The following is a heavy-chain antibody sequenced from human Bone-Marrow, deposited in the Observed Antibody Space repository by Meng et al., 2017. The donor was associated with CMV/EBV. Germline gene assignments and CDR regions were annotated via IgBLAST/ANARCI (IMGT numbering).Heavy chain of an antibody. J-gene: IGHJ4*02. CDR2: ISSSSSYI. CDR3: ARSHPRSWHY. Sequence: GGPLRLSCAASGFTFSSYSMNWVRQAPGKGLEWVSSISSSSSYIYYADSVKGRFTISRDNAKNSLYLQMNSLRAEDTAVYYCARSHPRSWHYWGQGTLVTISS. CDR1: GFTFSSYS. D-gene: IGHD6-13*01. V-gene: IGHV3-21*01.